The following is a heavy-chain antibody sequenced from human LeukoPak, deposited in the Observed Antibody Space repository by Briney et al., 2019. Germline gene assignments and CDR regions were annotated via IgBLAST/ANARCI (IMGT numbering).Heavy chain of an antibody. V-gene: IGHV3-49*03. D-gene: IGHD7-27*01. CDR2: IRSKAYGGTT. CDR1: GFTVSFYA. CDR3: TRDGDPPDYGMDV. Sequence: QPGGSLSLSCAASGFTVSFYAMSWFRQAPGKGLEWVTFIRSKAYGGTTEYAASVKGRFTISRDDSKSIAYLQMNSLKTEDTAVYYCTRDGDPPDYGMDVWGQGTTVTVSS. J-gene: IGHJ6*02.